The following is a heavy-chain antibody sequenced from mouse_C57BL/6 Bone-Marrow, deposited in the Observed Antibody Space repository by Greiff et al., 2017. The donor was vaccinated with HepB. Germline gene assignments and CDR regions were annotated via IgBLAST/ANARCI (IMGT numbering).Heavy chain of an antibody. Sequence: QVQLQQPGAELVRPGSSVKLSCKASGYTFTSYWMHWVKQRPIQGLEWIGNIDPSDSETHYNQKFKDKATLTVDKSSSTAYMQLSSLTSEDSAVYYCASAFYGRSYDFDYWGQGTTLTVSS. J-gene: IGHJ2*01. CDR3: ASAFYGRSYDFDY. CDR2: IDPSDSET. V-gene: IGHV1-52*01. CDR1: GYTFTSYW. D-gene: IGHD1-1*01.